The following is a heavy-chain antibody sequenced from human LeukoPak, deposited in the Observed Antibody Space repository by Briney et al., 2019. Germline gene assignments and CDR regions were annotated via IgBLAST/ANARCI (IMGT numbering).Heavy chain of an antibody. CDR2: VSTNGDVT. CDR1: GLTFNSHS. D-gene: IGHD2-2*01. CDR3: AGSSDVVPAAHEYYYYYGMDV. Sequence: GGSLRLSCVASGLTFNSHSMSWVRQAPGMGLEWVSVVSTNGDVTFYADSVKGRFTISRDNAKNSLYLQMNSLRAEDTAVYYCAGSSDVVPAAHEYYYYYGMDVWGQGTTVTVSS. V-gene: IGHV3-23*01. J-gene: IGHJ6*02.